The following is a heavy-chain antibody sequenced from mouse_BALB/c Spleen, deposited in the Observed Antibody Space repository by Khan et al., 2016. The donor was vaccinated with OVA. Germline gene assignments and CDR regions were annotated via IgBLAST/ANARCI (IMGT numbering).Heavy chain of an antibody. CDR2: IYPGDGDT. J-gene: IGHJ2*01. CDR3: ANYRYDYVDY. V-gene: IGHV1-87*01. CDR1: GYTFTSYW. D-gene: IGHD2-14*01. Sequence: VQLQQSGAELARPGASVKLSCKASGYTFTSYWMQWVKQRPGQGLEWIGTIYPGDGDTRYTQKFKGKATLTADKSSSTAYMQISSLASVDSAVFYGANYRYDYVDYWGQGTTLTVSS.